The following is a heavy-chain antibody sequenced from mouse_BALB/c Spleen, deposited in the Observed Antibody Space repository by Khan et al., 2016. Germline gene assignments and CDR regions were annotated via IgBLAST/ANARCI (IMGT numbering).Heavy chain of an antibody. J-gene: IGHJ3*01. Sequence: VQLQESGAELARPGASVRLSCKASGYTSANYWMQWVKQRPGQGLEWIGSIYPGDGDTRYSQKFKDKATLTADKSSSSAYMHLRSVASDDSSVYYCADALFVYLGQGTLVTVSA. CDR3: ADALFVY. CDR1: GYTSANYW. CDR2: IYPGDGDT. V-gene: IGHV1-87*01.